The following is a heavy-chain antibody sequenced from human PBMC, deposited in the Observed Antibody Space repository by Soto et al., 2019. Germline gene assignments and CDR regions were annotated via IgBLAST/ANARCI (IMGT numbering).Heavy chain of an antibody. Sequence: LRLSCAASGFTFSSYSMNWVRQAPGQGLEWVSSISSSSSYIYYADSVKGRFTISRDNAKNSLYLQMNSLRAEDTAVYYCARQLGLWELQGSFDYWGQGTLVTVSS. J-gene: IGHJ4*02. CDR2: ISSSSSYI. V-gene: IGHV3-21*01. D-gene: IGHD1-26*01. CDR3: ARQLGLWELQGSFDY. CDR1: GFTFSSYS.